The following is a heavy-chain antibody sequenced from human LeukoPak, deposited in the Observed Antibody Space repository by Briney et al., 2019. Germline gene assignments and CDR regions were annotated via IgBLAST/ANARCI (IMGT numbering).Heavy chain of an antibody. CDR2: VSYTGST. Sequence: PSETLSLTCTVSGGSITSYHWSWIRQPPGKGLEWIGYVSYTGSTNYNPSLKSRVTISIDTSKNQFSLKLSSVTAADTAVYYCASGGYCSSTSCYPTWFDPWGQGTLVTVSS. V-gene: IGHV4-59*01. CDR1: GGSITSYH. J-gene: IGHJ5*02. CDR3: ASGGYCSSTSCYPTWFDP. D-gene: IGHD2-2*01.